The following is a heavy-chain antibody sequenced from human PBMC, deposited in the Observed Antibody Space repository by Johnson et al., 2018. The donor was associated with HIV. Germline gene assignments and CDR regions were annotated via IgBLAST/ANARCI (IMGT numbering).Heavy chain of an antibody. CDR1: GFTFSSYA. V-gene: IGHV3-20*04. J-gene: IGHJ3*02. CDR2: INWNGGST. CDR3: AIIPPHYNDRSGLPYWGPRHAFDI. D-gene: IGHD3-22*01. Sequence: VQLVESGGGVVQPGRSLRLSCAASGFTFSSYAMHWVRQAPGKGLEWVSGINWNGGSTGYADSVKGRFTISRDNAKNSLYLQMNSLRAEDTACYYCAIIPPHYNDRSGLPYWGPRHAFDIWGQGTMVTVSS.